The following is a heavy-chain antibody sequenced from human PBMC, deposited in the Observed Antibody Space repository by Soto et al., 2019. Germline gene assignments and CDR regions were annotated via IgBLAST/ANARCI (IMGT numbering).Heavy chain of an antibody. V-gene: IGHV1-18*01. CDR3: VRGGIAGHWFDP. J-gene: IGHJ5*02. CDR2: ISAYNGNT. D-gene: IGHD2-15*01. CDR1: GYTFTNFG. Sequence: ASVKVSCKASGYTFTNFGISWVRQAPGQGLEWMGWISAYNGNTNYAQKFQGRVTMTTDTSTSTAYMGVRSLRFDDTAVYYCVRGGIAGHWFDPWGQGILVTVSS.